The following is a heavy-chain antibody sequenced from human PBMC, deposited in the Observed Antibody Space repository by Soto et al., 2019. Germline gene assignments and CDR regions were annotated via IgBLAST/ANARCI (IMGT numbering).Heavy chain of an antibody. V-gene: IGHV3-48*01. CDR3: ARGFRSQFDS. CDR1: GFTFSSYS. Sequence: EVQLVESGGGLVQPGGSLRLSCAASGFTFSSYSMNWVRQAPGKGLEWVSYISSSSSTIYYADSVKGRFTISRDNAKNSLYLQMNCLRAEDTAEYDCARGFRSQFDSWGQWTLVTVSS. J-gene: IGHJ4*02. CDR2: ISSSSSTI.